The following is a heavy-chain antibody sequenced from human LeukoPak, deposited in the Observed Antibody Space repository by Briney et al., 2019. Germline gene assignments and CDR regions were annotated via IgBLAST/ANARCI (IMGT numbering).Heavy chain of an antibody. CDR3: AKGKWLVSAFDY. Sequence: SLRLTCAGSGFTFRSFAMHWVRQAPGKGLEWVSGISWNSGSIGYADSVKGRFTISRDNAKNSLYLQMNSLRAEDTALYYCAKGKWLVSAFDYWGQGTLVTVSS. J-gene: IGHJ4*02. CDR2: ISWNSGSI. V-gene: IGHV3-9*01. CDR1: GFTFRSFA. D-gene: IGHD6-19*01.